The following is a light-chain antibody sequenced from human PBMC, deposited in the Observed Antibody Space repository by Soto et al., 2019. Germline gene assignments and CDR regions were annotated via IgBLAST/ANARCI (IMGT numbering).Light chain of an antibody. Sequence: DIVLAQAPVTLSLSPGERASLSCSASQNVDTFLAWYQQKPGHSPRPLIYDASTRATDIPARFSGSGSGTEFTLTISSLQSEDFAIYFCQKYNNWPINFGQGTRLEIK. CDR3: QKYNNWPIN. CDR2: DAS. V-gene: IGKV3-15*01. J-gene: IGKJ5*01. CDR1: QNVDTF.